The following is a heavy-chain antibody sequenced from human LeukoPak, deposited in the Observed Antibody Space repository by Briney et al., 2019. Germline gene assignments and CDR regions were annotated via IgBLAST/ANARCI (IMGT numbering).Heavy chain of an antibody. CDR3: ARTYSSSWYYFDY. CDR1: GGSISSYY. D-gene: IGHD6-13*01. Sequence: SETLSLTCTVSGGSISSYYWSWIRQPPGKGLEWIGYIYYSGSTNYNPSLKSRVTISVDTSKNQFSLKLSSVTAADTTVYYCARTYSSSWYYFDYWGQGTLVTVSS. V-gene: IGHV4-59*01. J-gene: IGHJ4*02. CDR2: IYYSGST.